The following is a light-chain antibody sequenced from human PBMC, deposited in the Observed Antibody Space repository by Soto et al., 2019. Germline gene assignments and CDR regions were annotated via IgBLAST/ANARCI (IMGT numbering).Light chain of an antibody. CDR1: SSDVGSYNY. CDR3: SSSTSSSPIWV. J-gene: IGLJ3*02. V-gene: IGLV2-14*01. CDR2: DVS. Sequence: QSALTQPASVSGSPGQSITISCTGTSSDVGSYNYVSWYQQHPGKAPKLMIYDVSNRPSGVSNLFSGSKSGNTASLTISGLEAEDEADYYCSSSTSSSPIWVFGGGTQLTVL.